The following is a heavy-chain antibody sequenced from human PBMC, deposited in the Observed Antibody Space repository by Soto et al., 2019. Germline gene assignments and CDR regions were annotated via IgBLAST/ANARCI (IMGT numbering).Heavy chain of an antibody. J-gene: IGHJ3*02. V-gene: IGHV3-33*01. Sequence: GGSLRLSCKVSGFTLTSYGMHWVRQAPGKGLEWVAVIWYDERNKYYLDFVKGRFTISRDTSKNTVYLQMNSLGVEDTAMYFWARDGGTYGWGAFDIWGRGTMVTVSS. D-gene: IGHD6-19*01. CDR1: GFTLTSYG. CDR3: ARDGGTYGWGAFDI. CDR2: IWYDERNK.